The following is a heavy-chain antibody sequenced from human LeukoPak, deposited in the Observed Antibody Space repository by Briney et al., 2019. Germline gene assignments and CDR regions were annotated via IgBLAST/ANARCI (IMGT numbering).Heavy chain of an antibody. D-gene: IGHD5-12*01. J-gene: IGHJ4*02. Sequence: GGSLRLSCAASGFTFSSYSMNWVRQAPGKGLEWVSSISSSSSYIYYADSVKGRFTISRDNAKNSLYLQMNSLRAEDTAVYYCARDLREYSGYDYPGYYFDYWGQGTLVTVSS. CDR3: ARDLREYSGYDYPGYYFDY. CDR1: GFTFSSYS. CDR2: ISSSSSYI. V-gene: IGHV3-21*01.